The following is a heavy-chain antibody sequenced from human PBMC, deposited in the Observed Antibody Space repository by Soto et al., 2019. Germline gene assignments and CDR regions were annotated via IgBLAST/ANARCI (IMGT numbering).Heavy chain of an antibody. Sequence: GGSLRLSCAASGFTFSNAWMSWVRQAPGKGLEWVGRIKSKTDGGTTDYAAPVKGRFTISRDDSKNTLYLQMNSLKTEDTAVYYCTTKDDYGDYEPDYWGQGTLVTVSS. J-gene: IGHJ4*02. D-gene: IGHD4-17*01. V-gene: IGHV3-15*01. CDR1: GFTFSNAW. CDR3: TTKDDYGDYEPDY. CDR2: IKSKTDGGTT.